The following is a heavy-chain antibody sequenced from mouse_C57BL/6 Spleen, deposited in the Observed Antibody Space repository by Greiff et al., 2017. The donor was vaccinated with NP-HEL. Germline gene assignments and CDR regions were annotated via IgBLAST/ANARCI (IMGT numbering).Heavy chain of an antibody. CDR1: GYTFTSYW. Sequence: VQLQQPGAELVKPGASVKLSCKASGYTFTSYWMHWVKQRPGQGLEWIGMIHPNSGSTNYNEKFKSKATLTVDKSSSTAYMQLSSLTSEDSAVYYCARFTTVVGEGYWGQGTTLTVSS. V-gene: IGHV1-64*01. CDR2: IHPNSGST. J-gene: IGHJ2*01. D-gene: IGHD1-1*01. CDR3: ARFTTVVGEGY.